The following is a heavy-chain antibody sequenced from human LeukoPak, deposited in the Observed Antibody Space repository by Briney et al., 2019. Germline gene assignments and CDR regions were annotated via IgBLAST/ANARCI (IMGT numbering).Heavy chain of an antibody. J-gene: IGHJ5*02. CDR2: IYYSGST. V-gene: IGHV4-31*03. Sequence: SETLSLTCTVSGGSISSGVYYWSWIRQHPGKGLEWIGYIYYSGSTYYNPSLKSRVTISVDTSKNQFSLKLSSVTAADTAVYYCARYCSGGSCYSVPYSRNWFDPWGQGTLVTVSS. CDR1: GGSISSGVYY. D-gene: IGHD2-15*01. CDR3: ARYCSGGSCYSVPYSRNWFDP.